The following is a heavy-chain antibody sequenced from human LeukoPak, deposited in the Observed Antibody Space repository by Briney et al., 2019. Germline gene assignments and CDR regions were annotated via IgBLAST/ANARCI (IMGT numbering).Heavy chain of an antibody. D-gene: IGHD4-23*01. CDR1: GYSFTSYW. V-gene: IGHV5-51*01. J-gene: IGHJ4*02. CDR2: IYPGDSDT. CDR3: ARLWGTTVVTGPFDY. Sequence: GESLKISCKGSGYSFTSYWIGWVRQMPGKGLEWMGIIYPGDSDTRYSPSFQGQVTISADKSISTAYLQWSSLKASDTAMYYCARLWGTTVVTGPFDYWGQGTLVTVSS.